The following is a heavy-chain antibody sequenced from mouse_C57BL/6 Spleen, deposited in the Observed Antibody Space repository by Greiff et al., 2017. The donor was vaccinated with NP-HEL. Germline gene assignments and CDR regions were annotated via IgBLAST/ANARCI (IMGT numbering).Heavy chain of an antibody. CDR2: IVPSDSYT. V-gene: IGHV1-69*01. CDR1: GYTFTSYC. CDR3: ARDENHGDDYDY. J-gene: IGHJ2*01. Sequence: HVQLLQPGAELVMPGASLKLSCTASGYTFTSYCLHWVKQRLGQGLEWIGEIVPSDSYTNYNPKFKGKSTLTVDKSSSTAYMQLSSLTADDSAAYYSARDENHGDDYDYWGQGTTLSV.